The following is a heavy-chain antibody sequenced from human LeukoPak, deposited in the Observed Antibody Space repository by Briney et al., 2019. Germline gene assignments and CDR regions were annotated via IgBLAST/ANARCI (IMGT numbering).Heavy chain of an antibody. Sequence: GGSLRLSCAASGFTFSNYDMSWVRQAPGKGLEWVSVIYSGGSTYYADSVKGRFTISRDNSKNTLYLQMNSLRAEDTAVYYCARPFNYYDSSGYLSYWGQGTLVTVSS. V-gene: IGHV3-66*01. CDR1: GFTFSNYD. D-gene: IGHD3-22*01. J-gene: IGHJ4*02. CDR2: IYSGGST. CDR3: ARPFNYYDSSGYLSY.